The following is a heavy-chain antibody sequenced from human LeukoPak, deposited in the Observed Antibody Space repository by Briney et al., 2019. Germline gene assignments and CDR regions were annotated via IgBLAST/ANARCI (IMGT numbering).Heavy chain of an antibody. CDR2: INAGNGNT. CDR1: GYTFTSYA. D-gene: IGHD5-12*01. V-gene: IGHV1-3*01. J-gene: IGHJ4*02. Sequence: ASVKVSCKASGYTFTSYAMHWVRQAPGQRLEWMGWINAGNGNTKYSQKFQGRVTITRDTSASTAYMELSSLRSEDTAVYYCASYSGYEYYFDYWGQGNPRHRLL. CDR3: ASYSGYEYYFDY.